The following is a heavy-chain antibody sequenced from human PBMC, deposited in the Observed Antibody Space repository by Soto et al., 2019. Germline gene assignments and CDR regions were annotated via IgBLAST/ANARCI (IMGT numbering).Heavy chain of an antibody. V-gene: IGHV1-69*13. CDR3: EREMATIDGGAFDI. CDR2: IIPIFGTA. CDR1: GGTFSSYA. D-gene: IGHD5-12*01. Sequence: VASVKVSCKASGGTFSSYAISWVRQAPGQGLEWMGGIIPIFGTANYAQKFQGRVTTTADESTSTAYMELSSLRSEDTAVYYCEREMATIDGGAFDIWGQGRMVTVSS. J-gene: IGHJ3*02.